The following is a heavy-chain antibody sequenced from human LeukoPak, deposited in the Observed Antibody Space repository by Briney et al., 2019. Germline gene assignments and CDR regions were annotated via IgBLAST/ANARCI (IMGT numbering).Heavy chain of an antibody. CDR2: IYTSGST. D-gene: IGHD3-22*01. CDR1: GGSISSGSYY. V-gene: IGHV4-61*02. Sequence: SSETLSLTCTVSGGSISSGSYYWSWIRQPAGKGLEWIGRIYTSGSTNYNPSLKSRVTISVDKSKNQFSLKLSSVTAADTAVYYCARTSSIVPAAPFDPWGQGTLVTVSS. CDR3: ARTSSIVPAAPFDP. J-gene: IGHJ5*02.